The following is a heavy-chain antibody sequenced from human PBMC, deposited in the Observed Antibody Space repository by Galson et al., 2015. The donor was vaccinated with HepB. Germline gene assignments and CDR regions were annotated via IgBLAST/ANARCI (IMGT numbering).Heavy chain of an antibody. CDR1: GFSFSRNA. D-gene: IGHD3-9*01. V-gene: IGHV3-64D*06. Sequence: LRLSCAASGFSFSRNAMHWVRQAPGKGLEYVSAISSNGDTTYYADSVKDRFTISRDNSKNTLYLQMSSLIPEDTAVYYCVKTFFDLLTGYDYWGQGTLVTVSS. J-gene: IGHJ4*02. CDR3: VKTFFDLLTGYDY. CDR2: ISSNGDTT.